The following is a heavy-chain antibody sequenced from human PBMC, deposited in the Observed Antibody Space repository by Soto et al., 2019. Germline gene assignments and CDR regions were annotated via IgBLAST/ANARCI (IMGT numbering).Heavy chain of an antibody. V-gene: IGHV4-59*01. J-gene: IGHJ6*02. CDR3: ARGRRYYGMDV. CDR1: CGSISSYY. Sequence: SETLSLTCTVSCGSISSYYWSWIRQPPGKGLEWIGYIYYSGSTNYNPSLKSRVTISVDTSKNQFSLKLSSVTAADTAVYYCARGRRYYGMDVWGQGTTVTVSS. CDR2: IYYSGST.